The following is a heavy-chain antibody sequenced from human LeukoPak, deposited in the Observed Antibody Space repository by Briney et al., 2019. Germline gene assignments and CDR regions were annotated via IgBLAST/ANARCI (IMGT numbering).Heavy chain of an antibody. V-gene: IGHV4-31*03. D-gene: IGHD5-12*01. CDR3: AREGDSGYDPDSN. J-gene: IGHJ4*02. Sequence: SQTLSLTCTVSGGSISSGGYYWSWIRQHPGKGLEWIGYIYYSGSTYYNPSLKSRVTISVDTSKNQFSLKLSSVTAADMAVYYCAREGDSGYDPDSNWGQGTLVTVSS. CDR2: IYYSGST. CDR1: GGSISSGGYY.